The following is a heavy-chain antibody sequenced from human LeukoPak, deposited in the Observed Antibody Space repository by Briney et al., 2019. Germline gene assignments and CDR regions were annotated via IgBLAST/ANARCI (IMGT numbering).Heavy chain of an antibody. D-gene: IGHD5-24*01. V-gene: IGHV1-18*01. CDR2: ISAYKGDK. CDR1: GYTFTSYG. J-gene: IGHJ4*02. Sequence: GSVNVSCKASGYTFTSYGISWVRQAPGQGLEWMGWISAYKGDKNYTPTFQGRGTMTTATSTTTAYMELRRLRSDDPALYYCARDGDGYNYPVDYWGEGTLVTVSS. CDR3: ARDGDGYNYPVDY.